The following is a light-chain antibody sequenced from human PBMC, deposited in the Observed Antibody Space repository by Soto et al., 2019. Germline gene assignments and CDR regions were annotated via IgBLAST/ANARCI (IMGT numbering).Light chain of an antibody. J-gene: IGLJ1*01. CDR2: EVS. V-gene: IGLV2-8*01. CDR3: SSYAGSINLGV. Sequence: QSVLTQPPSASGSPGQSVTISCTGTSSDVGGYNYVSWYQQHPGKATKLMIYEVSKRPSGVPDRFSGSKSGNTASLTVSGLQAEDEADYYCSSYAGSINLGVFGTGTKVTVL. CDR1: SSDVGGYNY.